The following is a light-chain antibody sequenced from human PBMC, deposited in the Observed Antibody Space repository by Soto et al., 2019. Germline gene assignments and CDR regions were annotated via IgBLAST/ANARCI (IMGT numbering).Light chain of an antibody. J-gene: IGKJ4*01. Sequence: AIRMTQSPSSLSASTGDRVTITCRASQGISSYLAWYQQKPGKAPKLLIYAASTLQSGVPSRFSGSGSGTDFTLTIICLQSEDFATYYCQQYYSYPSRTFGGGTKVEIK. CDR3: QQYYSYPSRT. V-gene: IGKV1-8*01. CDR2: AAS. CDR1: QGISSY.